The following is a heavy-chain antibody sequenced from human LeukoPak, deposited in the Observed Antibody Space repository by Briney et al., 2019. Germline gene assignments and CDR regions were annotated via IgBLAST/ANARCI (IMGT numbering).Heavy chain of an antibody. D-gene: IGHD2-21*01. CDR2: INSDRSST. Sequence: GGSLRLSCAASGFTFSSYWMHWLRQAPGKGLVWVSRINSDRSSTSYADSVKGRFTISRENAKNTLYLQMNSLRAEDPAVYYYARDLWSNSVDYWGQGTLVTVSS. CDR1: GFTFSSYW. J-gene: IGHJ4*02. CDR3: ARDLWSNSVDY. V-gene: IGHV3-74*01.